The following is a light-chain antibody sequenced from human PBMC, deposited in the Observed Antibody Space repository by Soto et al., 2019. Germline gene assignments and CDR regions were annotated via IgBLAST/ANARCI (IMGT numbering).Light chain of an antibody. V-gene: IGLV2-14*03. CDR1: SSDVGAYNY. CDR3: SSYTSATTYV. CDR2: DVS. Sequence: QSVLTQPASVSGSPGQSITFSCTGTSSDVGAYNYDSWYQQHHPGEAPKLIIYDVSHRPSGVSNRFSGSKSGNTASLTISGLQTEDEADYYCSSYTSATTYVFGTGTKVTVL. J-gene: IGLJ1*01.